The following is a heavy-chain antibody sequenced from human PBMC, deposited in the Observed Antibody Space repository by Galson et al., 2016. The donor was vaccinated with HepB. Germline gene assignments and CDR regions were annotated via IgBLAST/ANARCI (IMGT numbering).Heavy chain of an antibody. J-gene: IGHJ2*01. CDR2: IYSGGTT. V-gene: IGHV3-53*01. CDR3: ARAAPPGTRYIDL. Sequence: SLRLSCAASGFTVSSNYMSWVRQAPGKGLEWVSVIYSGGTTHYADSVEGRFTVSRDNSKNTQYLQMNSLGAEDTSLYYCARAAPPGTRYIDLWGRGTLVTVSS. CDR1: GFTVSSNY. D-gene: IGHD6-13*01.